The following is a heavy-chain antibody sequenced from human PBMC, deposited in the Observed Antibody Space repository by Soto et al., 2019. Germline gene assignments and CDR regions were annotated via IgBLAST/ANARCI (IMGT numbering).Heavy chain of an antibody. V-gene: IGHV3-53*01. Sequence: GVSLRLSCAACGLPLSSKYMGWVRAAPGKGLEWVSVIYSGGSTYYADSVKGRFTISRDNSKNTLYLQMNSLRAEDTAVYYCARDLTMVRGNGMDVWVQGPTVTVSS. CDR2: IYSGGST. J-gene: IGHJ6*02. CDR3: ARDLTMVRGNGMDV. D-gene: IGHD3-10*01. CDR1: GLPLSSKY.